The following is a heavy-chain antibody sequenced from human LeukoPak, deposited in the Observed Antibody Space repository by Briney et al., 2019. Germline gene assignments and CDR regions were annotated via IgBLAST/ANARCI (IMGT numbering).Heavy chain of an antibody. Sequence: SETLSLTCTVSGGSISSSSYYWGWIRQPPGKGLEWTGSIYYSGSTYYNPSLKSRVTISVDTSKNQFSLKLSSVTAADTAVYYCARSSITMIVVVIDYWGQGTLVTVSS. CDR2: IYYSGST. CDR1: GGSISSSSYY. CDR3: ARSSITMIVVVIDY. D-gene: IGHD3-22*01. J-gene: IGHJ4*02. V-gene: IGHV4-39*07.